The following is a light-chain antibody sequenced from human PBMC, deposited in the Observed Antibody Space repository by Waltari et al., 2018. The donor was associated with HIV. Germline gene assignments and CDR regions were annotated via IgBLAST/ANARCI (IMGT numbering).Light chain of an antibody. CDR3: AAWDNSMSVLVV. V-gene: IGLV1-47*02. CDR2: SNK. CDR1: SSNIGSNY. Sequence: QSVLTQTPSASGTPGQRVTISCSGSSSNIGSNYVYWYQQLPGTAHKLLICSNKQRPSGVPNRFSGSKSGTAADMAISGHRSEDGADYDCAAWDNSMSVLVVFGGGTKLTVL. J-gene: IGLJ2*01.